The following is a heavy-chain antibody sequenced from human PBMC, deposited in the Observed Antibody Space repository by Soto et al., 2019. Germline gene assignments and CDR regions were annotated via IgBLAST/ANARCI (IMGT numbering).Heavy chain of an antibody. Sequence: QVQLVQSGAEVKKPGSSVKVSCKASGGTFSSYAISWVRQAPGQGLEWMGGIIPIFGTANYAQKFQGRVTITAEEPPSTAYMELSSLRSEGPAVYYCASYLTHCCQLGYCSSTSCFLYGMDVWGQGTTVTVSS. J-gene: IGHJ6*02. CDR2: IIPIFGTA. D-gene: IGHD2-2*01. CDR3: ASYLTHCCQLGYCSSTSCFLYGMDV. V-gene: IGHV1-69*01. CDR1: GGTFSSYA.